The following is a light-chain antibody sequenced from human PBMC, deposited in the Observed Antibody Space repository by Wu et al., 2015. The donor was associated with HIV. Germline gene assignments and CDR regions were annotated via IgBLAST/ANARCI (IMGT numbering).Light chain of an antibody. V-gene: IGKV1-5*03. Sequence: DVQMTQSPFTLSAFVGDRVTITCRASESISTWLAWYQQRPGKAPKLLIHKASSLETGVPSRFSGSGSGTDFTLTISSLQPEDFATYYCQQANSFPVTFGGGTKVEIK. J-gene: IGKJ4*01. CDR3: QQANSFPVT. CDR2: KAS. CDR1: ESISTW.